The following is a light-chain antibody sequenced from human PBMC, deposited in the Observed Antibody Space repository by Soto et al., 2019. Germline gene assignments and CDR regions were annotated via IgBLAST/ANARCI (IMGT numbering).Light chain of an antibody. CDR1: QSVSSSY. CDR3: QQYGSSSLT. CDR2: GAS. J-gene: IGKJ4*01. V-gene: IGKV3-20*01. Sequence: EIVLTQSPGTLSLSPGERATLSCRASQSVSSSYLAWYQQKPGQAPRLLIYGASGSATGIPDRFSGSGSGTDFTLTISRLEPEDVAVYYCQQYGSSSLTFGGGTKVEIK.